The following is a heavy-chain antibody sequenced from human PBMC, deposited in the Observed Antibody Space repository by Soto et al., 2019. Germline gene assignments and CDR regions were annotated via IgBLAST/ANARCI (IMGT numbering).Heavy chain of an antibody. J-gene: IGHJ4*02. CDR3: AGAIDF. Sequence: RRLSCAASGFTFSSYSMNWVRQAPGKGLEWVSYISTRSDTIFYADSVKGRFTISRDNAKNSLYLQMNSLRDEDTAVYYCAGAIDFWGQGTLVTVSS. CDR2: ISTRSDTI. V-gene: IGHV3-48*02. CDR1: GFTFSSYS.